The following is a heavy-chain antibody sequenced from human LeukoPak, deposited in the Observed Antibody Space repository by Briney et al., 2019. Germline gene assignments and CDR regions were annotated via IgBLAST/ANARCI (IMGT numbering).Heavy chain of an antibody. J-gene: IGHJ3*02. D-gene: IGHD3-3*01. Sequence: PSATLSLTCTVSGGSISSQYWTWIRQPPGKGPEWIAYIDNRGNTNYNPSLRSRVTISIDTSKNQFSLKLSSVTAADTAVYYCARWGDGSGSYRGFDIWGQGTMVTVSS. CDR1: GGSISSQY. CDR2: IDNRGNT. CDR3: ARWGDGSGSYRGFDI. V-gene: IGHV4-59*11.